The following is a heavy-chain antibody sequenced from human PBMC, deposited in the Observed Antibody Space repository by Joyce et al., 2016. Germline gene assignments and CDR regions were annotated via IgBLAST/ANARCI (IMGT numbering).Heavy chain of an antibody. V-gene: IGHV6-1*01. Sequence: QVQLQQSGPGLVKPSQTLSVTCAISGDSVSSNSVAWHWIRQSPSRGLELVGRTYFRSMWYKDYAVSVKGRMTINPDTSKNQFSLQLNSVTPEDTAVYYCARGQYHAFGIWGQGTMVTVSS. CDR3: ARGQYHAFGI. CDR1: GDSVSSNSVA. J-gene: IGHJ3*02. CDR2: TYFRSMWYK. D-gene: IGHD2/OR15-2a*01.